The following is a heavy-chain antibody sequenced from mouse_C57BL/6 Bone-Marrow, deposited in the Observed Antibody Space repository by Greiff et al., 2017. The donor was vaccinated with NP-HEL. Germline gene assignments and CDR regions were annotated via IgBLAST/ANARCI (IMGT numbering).Heavy chain of an antibody. D-gene: IGHD2-1*01. J-gene: IGHJ4*01. CDR1: GYTFTSYW. CDR3: ARRRLPAY. Sequence: QVQLQQPGAELVKPGASVKLSCKASGYTFTSYWMQWVKQRPGQGLEWIGEIDPSDSYTNYNQKFKGKATLTVDTSSSTAYMQLSSLTSEDSAVYYCARRRLPAYWGQGTTVTVSS. CDR2: IDPSDSYT. V-gene: IGHV1-50*01.